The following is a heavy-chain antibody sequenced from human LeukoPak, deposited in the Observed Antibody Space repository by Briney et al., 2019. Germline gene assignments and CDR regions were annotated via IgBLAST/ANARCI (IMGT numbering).Heavy chain of an antibody. Sequence: SVKVSCKASGGTFSSYAISWVRQAPGQGLGWMGGIIPIFGTANYAQRFQGRVTITTDESTSTAYMELSSLRSEDTAVYYCARASLRYFGSLGGHFDYWGQGTLVTVSS. CDR1: GGTFSSYA. CDR3: ARASLRYFGSLGGHFDY. J-gene: IGHJ4*02. CDR2: IIPIFGTA. D-gene: IGHD3-9*01. V-gene: IGHV1-69*05.